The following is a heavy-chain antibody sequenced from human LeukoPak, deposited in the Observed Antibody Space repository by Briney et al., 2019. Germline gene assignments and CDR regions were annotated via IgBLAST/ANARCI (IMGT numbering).Heavy chain of an antibody. D-gene: IGHD3-10*01. Sequence: GGSLRLSCAASGFTFSDYYMSWIRQAPGKGLEWVSSISGSGGSTYYADFVKGRLTISRDNSKNTLYLQMNSLRAEDTAVYSCAKTHEVNYYGSGSYYMDVWGQGTTVTVSS. J-gene: IGHJ6*02. CDR1: GFTFSDYY. CDR2: ISGSGGST. CDR3: AKTHEVNYYGSGSYYMDV. V-gene: IGHV3-23*01.